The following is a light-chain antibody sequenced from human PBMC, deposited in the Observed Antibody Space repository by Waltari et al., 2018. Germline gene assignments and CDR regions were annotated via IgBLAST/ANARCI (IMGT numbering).Light chain of an antibody. CDR3: QQGYNTPYS. CDR2: AAS. J-gene: IGKJ2*03. CDR1: QGISSW. Sequence: DIKMTQSPSSLSASVGDKVTITCRASQGISSWLAWYQQKPGKAPKLLIYAASSLQSGVPSRFSGSGSVTDYTLTISSLQPEDFATYYCQQGYNTPYSFGQGTKVEIK. V-gene: IGKV1-12*01.